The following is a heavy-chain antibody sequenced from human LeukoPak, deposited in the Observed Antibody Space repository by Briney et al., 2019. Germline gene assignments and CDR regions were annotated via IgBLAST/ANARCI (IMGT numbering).Heavy chain of an antibody. CDR2: IYTSGSA. Sequence: PSETLSLTCTVSGVSFSSYFWSWVRQPAGGGLEWIGRIYTSGSANYNPSLKSRVNTSVDESKNQFSLNVNSVTAADTAVYYCARVNVGNRNYYYYMDVWGKGTTVIVSS. V-gene: IGHV4-4*07. CDR1: GVSFSSYF. J-gene: IGHJ6*03. CDR3: ARVNVGNRNYYYYMDV.